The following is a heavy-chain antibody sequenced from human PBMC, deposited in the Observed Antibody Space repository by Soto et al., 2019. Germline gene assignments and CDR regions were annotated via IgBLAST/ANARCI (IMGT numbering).Heavy chain of an antibody. J-gene: IGHJ3*02. CDR2: IWYDGSNK. D-gene: IGHD2-2*01. Sequence: QVQLVESGGGVVQPGRSLRLSCAASGFTFSSYGMHWVRQAPGKGLEWVAVIWYDGSNKYYADSVKGRFTISRDNSKNKLYLQMNSLRAEDTAVYYCARDGYHDAFDIWGQGTMVTVSS. CDR1: GFTFSSYG. CDR3: ARDGYHDAFDI. V-gene: IGHV3-33*01.